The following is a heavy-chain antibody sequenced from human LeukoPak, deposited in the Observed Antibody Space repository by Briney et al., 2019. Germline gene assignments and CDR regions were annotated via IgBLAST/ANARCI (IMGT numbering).Heavy chain of an antibody. V-gene: IGHV3-23*01. CDR3: AKESLWLFFDY. Sequence: GGSLRLSCAASGFTFSSYGMSWVRQAPGKGLEWVSGISGSGGSTYYADSVKGRVTISRDNSKNTLYLQMNSLRVEDTAVYYCAKESLWLFFDYWGQGTLVTVSS. D-gene: IGHD3-22*01. CDR1: GFTFSSYG. CDR2: ISGSGGST. J-gene: IGHJ4*02.